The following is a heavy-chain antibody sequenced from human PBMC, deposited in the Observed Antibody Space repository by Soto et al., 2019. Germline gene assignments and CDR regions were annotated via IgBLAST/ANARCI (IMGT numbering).Heavy chain of an antibody. CDR2: IYYSGST. CDR1: GGSISSYY. Sequence: PSETLSLTCTVSGGSISSYYWSWIRQPPGKGLEWIGYIYYSGSTNYNPSLKSRVTISVDTSKNQFSLKLSSVTAADTAVYYCASVEYSSSSLFNWGQGTLVTVS. D-gene: IGHD6-6*01. J-gene: IGHJ4*02. CDR3: ASVEYSSSSLFN. V-gene: IGHV4-59*01.